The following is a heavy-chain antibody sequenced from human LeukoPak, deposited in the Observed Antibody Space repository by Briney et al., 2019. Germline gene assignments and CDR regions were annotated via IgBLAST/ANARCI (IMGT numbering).Heavy chain of an antibody. CDR2: INPGGSSI. CDR1: GFTFSSYW. Sequence: GGSLRLSRAASGFTFSSYWMHWVRQVPGKGLVWVARINPGGSSITYADSVKGRFTISRDNAKNTLYLQMDSLRAEDTGAYYCARSNQADDYWGQGTLVTVSS. J-gene: IGHJ4*02. CDR3: ARSNQADDY. V-gene: IGHV3-74*01. D-gene: IGHD1-14*01.